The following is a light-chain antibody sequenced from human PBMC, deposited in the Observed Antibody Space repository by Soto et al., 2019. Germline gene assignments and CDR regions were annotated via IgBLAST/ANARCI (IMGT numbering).Light chain of an antibody. CDR3: QHYNSYSRA. Sequence: DVQMTRSPSTLSGCVGARVTLTCGASQTISSWLAWYQQKPGKAPKLLIYNASTLKSGVPSRFSGSGSGTEFTLTISSLQPEDFATYYCQHYNSYSRAFGQGTKVDIK. J-gene: IGKJ1*01. V-gene: IGKV1-5*03. CDR2: NAS. CDR1: QTISSW.